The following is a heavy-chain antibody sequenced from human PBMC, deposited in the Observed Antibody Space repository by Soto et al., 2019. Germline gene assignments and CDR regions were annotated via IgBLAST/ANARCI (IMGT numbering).Heavy chain of an antibody. CDR1: GFTFSSYA. Sequence: EVQLLESGGGLVQPGGSLRLSCAASGFTFSSYAMSWVRQAPGKGLEWVSGISGSASYTYYADSVKGRFTISRNNSKNXVYLPMNSRRAEDTALDYCAKDVMSSSSWSEYFQHWGQGTLVTVSS. CDR2: ISGSASYT. J-gene: IGHJ1*01. V-gene: IGHV3-23*01. CDR3: AKDVMSSSSWSEYFQH. D-gene: IGHD6-13*01.